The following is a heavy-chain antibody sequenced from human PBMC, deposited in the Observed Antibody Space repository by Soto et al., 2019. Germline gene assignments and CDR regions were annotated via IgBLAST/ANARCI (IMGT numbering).Heavy chain of an antibody. D-gene: IGHD6-19*01. V-gene: IGHV4-59*01. CDR3: ARMTLYGRSCWYWSDF. J-gene: IGHJ4*02. CDR1: GGSISTSY. Sequence: QVQLQESGPGLVKPSETLSLTCTVSGGSISTSYWNWIRQPPGKGLEYIGYISNTGSTDYNPSLRDRVTISVDTSKNQFSLKMTSVTAADSVVYFCARMTLYGRSCWYWSDFWGQGTLVTVSS. CDR2: ISNTGST.